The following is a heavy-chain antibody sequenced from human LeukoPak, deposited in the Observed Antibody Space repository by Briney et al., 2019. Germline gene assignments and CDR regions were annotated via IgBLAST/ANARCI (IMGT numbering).Heavy chain of an antibody. J-gene: IGHJ4*02. D-gene: IGHD6-25*01. V-gene: IGHV3-23*01. CDR1: GLTFSNYA. Sequence: GGSLRLSCAASGLTFSNYAMNWVRQASGRGLEWVSGITDSGRKTYYADSVKGRFSISRDNSKNTVYLQMSDLRAEDTAVYYCAKITKAATPNYWGQGTLVTVSS. CDR3: AKITKAATPNY. CDR2: ITDSGRKT.